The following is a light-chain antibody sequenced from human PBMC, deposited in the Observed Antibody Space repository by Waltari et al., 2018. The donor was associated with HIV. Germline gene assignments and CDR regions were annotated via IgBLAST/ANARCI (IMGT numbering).Light chain of an antibody. CDR1: SKNVGNYV. J-gene: IGLJ1*01. V-gene: IGLV1-44*01. CDR2: GNN. CDR3: STWDYSLAAYV. Sequence: QSVLTQEASVSGTLGQKVTLSCTGTSKNVGNYVVGWYQQISHGTPRSVMFGNNLPSGIPDRFSGSKSGTTASLTISGLQPEDEAYYYCSTWDYSLAAYVFGSGTKVTVL.